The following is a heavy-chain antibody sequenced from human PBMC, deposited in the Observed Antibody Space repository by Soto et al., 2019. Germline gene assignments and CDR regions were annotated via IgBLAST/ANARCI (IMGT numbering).Heavy chain of an antibody. D-gene: IGHD3-10*01. V-gene: IGHV4-34*01. CDR1: GGSFGGHY. Sequence: SGTLSLTCDVYGGSFGGHYWSWIRRPAGTGLEWIGEINHSGSTNYNPSLKSRVTISVDTSKNQLSLKLSSVTAADTAVYYCAREGSTRVRGADTPPNNWFDPWGQGTLVT. CDR3: AREGSTRVRGADTPPNNWFDP. CDR2: INHSGST. J-gene: IGHJ5*02.